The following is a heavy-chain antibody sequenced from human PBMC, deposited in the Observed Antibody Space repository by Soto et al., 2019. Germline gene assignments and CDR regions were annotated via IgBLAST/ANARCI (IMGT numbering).Heavy chain of an antibody. CDR2: ISGSGGST. J-gene: IGHJ4*02. CDR3: AKDLSITMIVVVISLDY. V-gene: IGHV3-23*01. Sequence: EVQLLESGGGLVQPGGSLRLSCAASGFTFSSYVMSWVRQAPGKGLEWVSAISGSGGSTYYADSVKGRFTISRDNSKNTLYLQMNSLRAEDTAVYYCAKDLSITMIVVVISLDYWGQGTLVTVSS. CDR1: GFTFSSYV. D-gene: IGHD3-22*01.